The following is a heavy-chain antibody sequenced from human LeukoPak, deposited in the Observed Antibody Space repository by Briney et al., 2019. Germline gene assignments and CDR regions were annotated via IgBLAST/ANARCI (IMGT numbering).Heavy chain of an antibody. CDR3: ARVAAAIPRWYFDL. V-gene: IGHV1-69*06. CDR1: GGIITNYA. Sequence: SVKVSCKTSGGIITNYAISWVRQAPGQGLEWVGVIIPIFGTSNYAQKFQGRVTITADKSTNTAYMELSSLRSEDTAVYYCARVAAAIPRWYFDLWGRGTLATVSS. D-gene: IGHD2-2*01. J-gene: IGHJ2*01. CDR2: IIPIFGTS.